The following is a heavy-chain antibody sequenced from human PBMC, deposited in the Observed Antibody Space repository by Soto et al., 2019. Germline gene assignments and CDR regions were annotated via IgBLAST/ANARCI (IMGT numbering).Heavy chain of an antibody. J-gene: IGHJ3*02. CDR1: GFTFSSDS. CDR2: INGDGSSK. CDR3: ARDYRGPAAASGFDI. V-gene: IGHV3-74*01. D-gene: IGHD2-2*01. Sequence: GGSLRLSFAASGFTFSSDSMSWVLQAPGKGLVWVSGINGDGSSKTYVDSVKGRFTISRDNAKNTLYLQMNSLRAEDTAVYYCARDYRGPAAASGFDIWGQGTMVTVSS.